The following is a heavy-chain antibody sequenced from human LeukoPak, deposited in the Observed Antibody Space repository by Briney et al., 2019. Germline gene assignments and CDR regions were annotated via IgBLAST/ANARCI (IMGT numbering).Heavy chain of an antibody. CDR1: GFTFSSSA. V-gene: IGHV3-23*01. Sequence: GGSLRLSCAASGFTFSSSAMSWVRQAPGEGLEWVSAISGNGGSTYYGDSVKGRFTISRDNSKSTLFLQMNSLRAEDTAVYYCAKEKGANGLFDYWGQGTLVTVSS. CDR2: ISGNGGST. D-gene: IGHD1-26*01. J-gene: IGHJ4*02. CDR3: AKEKGANGLFDY.